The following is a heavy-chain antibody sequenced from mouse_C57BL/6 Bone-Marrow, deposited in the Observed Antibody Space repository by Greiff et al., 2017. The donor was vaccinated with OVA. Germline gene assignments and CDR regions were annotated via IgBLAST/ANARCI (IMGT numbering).Heavy chain of an antibody. J-gene: IGHJ3*01. CDR1: GYSITSGYY. Sequence: EVQLQESGPGLVKPSQSLSLTCSVTGYSITSGYYWNWIRQFPGNKLEWMGYISYDGSNNYNPSLKNRISITRDTSKNQFFLKLNSVTTEDTATYYCARESMGEYDAPSYWGQGTLVTVSA. D-gene: IGHD2-14*01. CDR3: ARESMGEYDAPSY. CDR2: ISYDGSN. V-gene: IGHV3-6*01.